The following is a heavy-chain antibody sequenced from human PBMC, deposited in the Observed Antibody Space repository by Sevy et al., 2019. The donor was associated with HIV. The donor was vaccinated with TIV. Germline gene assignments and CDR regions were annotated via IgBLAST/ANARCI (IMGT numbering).Heavy chain of an antibody. J-gene: IGHJ4*02. CDR1: GFTFTNYG. CDR3: AKEGTLLSDWYGEFDY. V-gene: IGHV3-23*01. Sequence: QLGGSLRLSCAAPGFTFTNYGMHWVRQAPGKGLEWVSGISNSGAKTYYADSVRGRFTVSRDNSKNTVYLQLNTLRAEDTAIYYCAKEGTLLSDWYGEFDYWGQGTLVTVSS. CDR2: ISNSGAKT. D-gene: IGHD6-19*01.